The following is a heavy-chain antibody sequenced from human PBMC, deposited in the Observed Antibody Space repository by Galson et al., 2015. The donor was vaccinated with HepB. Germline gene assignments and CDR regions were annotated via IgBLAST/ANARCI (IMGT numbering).Heavy chain of an antibody. CDR1: GFIFITYA. J-gene: IGHJ3*02. CDR3: AKPQGLVRGPFPGSDPFNI. V-gene: IGHV3-23*01. CDR2: ISGSGGST. Sequence: SLRLSCAASGFIFITYAMTWVRQAPGKGLEWVSVISGSGGSTYHSDSVKGRFPISRDNSKNQLYPQMNSLKAEDTAVYYCAKPQGLVRGPFPGSDPFNIWGQGTMVTVSS. D-gene: IGHD3-10*01.